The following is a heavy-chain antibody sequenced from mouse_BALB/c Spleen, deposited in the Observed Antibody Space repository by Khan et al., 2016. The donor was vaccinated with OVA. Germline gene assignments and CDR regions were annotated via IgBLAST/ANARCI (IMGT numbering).Heavy chain of an antibody. CDR2: TNPTNGRT. J-gene: IGHJ2*01. V-gene: IGHV1S81*02. CDR1: GYTFTSYW. D-gene: IGHD1-1*01. Sequence: QVQLQQSGAELVKAGASVKMSCKASGYTFTSYWMHWVKQRLGQGLEWFAETNPTNGRTYYNEKFKSKATLTVDKSYSTAYMLLGGTTLENSAVYYCTRINEVVATYFDYWGQGTTLTVSS. CDR3: TRINEVVATYFDY.